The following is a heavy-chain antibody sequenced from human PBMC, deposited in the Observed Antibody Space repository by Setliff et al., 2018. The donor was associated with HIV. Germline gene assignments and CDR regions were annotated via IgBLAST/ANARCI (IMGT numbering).Heavy chain of an antibody. Sequence: SVKVSCKASGGTFSSYAISWVRQAPGQGLEWMGGIIPIFGTANYAQKFQGRVTITTDESTSTAYMELSSLRSEDTAVYYCAREGRSGSYGRRNAFDIWGQGTMVSVSS. J-gene: IGHJ3*02. D-gene: IGHD1-26*01. CDR3: AREGRSGSYGRRNAFDI. CDR2: IIPIFGTA. V-gene: IGHV1-69*05. CDR1: GGTFSSYA.